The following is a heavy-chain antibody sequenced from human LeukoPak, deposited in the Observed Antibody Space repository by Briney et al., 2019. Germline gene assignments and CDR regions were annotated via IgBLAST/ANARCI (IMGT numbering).Heavy chain of an antibody. CDR3: ARASDYDSGGYYIGGTFDY. D-gene: IGHD3-22*01. V-gene: IGHV3-23*01. J-gene: IGHJ4*02. CDR2: ISGSGGST. CDR1: GFTFSSYD. Sequence: GGSLRLSCAASGFTFSSYDMTWVRQAPGKGLEWVSSISGSGGSTDYADSVKGRFTISRDNSKKTLYLQMNSLRAEDTAVYYCARASDYDSGGYYIGGTFDYWGQGTLVTVSS.